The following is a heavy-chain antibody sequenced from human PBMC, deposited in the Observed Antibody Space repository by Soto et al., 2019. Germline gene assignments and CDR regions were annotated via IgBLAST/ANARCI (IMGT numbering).Heavy chain of an antibody. CDR1: GFTFSSYA. D-gene: IGHD4-17*01. Sequence: PGGSLRLSCAASGFTFSSYAMSWVRQATGKGLEWVSAISGSGGSTYYADSVKGRFTISRDNSKNTLYLQMNSLRAEDTAVYYCAKDRATVTPSRAGSFQHWGQGTLVTVSS. CDR3: AKDRATVTPSRAGSFQH. J-gene: IGHJ1*01. V-gene: IGHV3-23*01. CDR2: ISGSGGST.